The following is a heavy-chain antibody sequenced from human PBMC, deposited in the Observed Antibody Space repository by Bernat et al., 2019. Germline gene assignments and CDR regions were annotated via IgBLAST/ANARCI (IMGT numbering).Heavy chain of an antibody. CDR2: ISYDGSNK. CDR3: AKSISGGTSYPLEY. CDR1: GFTFSSYG. Sequence: QVQLVESGGGVVQPGRSLRISCAASGFTFSSYGMHWVRQAPGKGLEWVAVISYDGSNKYYVDSVKGRFTISRDNSKNTLYLQMNSLRVEDSTLYYCAKSISGGTSYPLEYWCQGTPVTVSS. D-gene: IGHD1-14*01. J-gene: IGHJ4*02. V-gene: IGHV3-30*18.